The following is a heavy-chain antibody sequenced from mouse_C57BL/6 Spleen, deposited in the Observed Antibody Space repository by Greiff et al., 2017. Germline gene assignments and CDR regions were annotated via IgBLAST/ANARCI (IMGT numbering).Heavy chain of an antibody. CDR2: IYPRDGST. V-gene: IGHV1-85*01. D-gene: IGHD2-4*01. CDR3: ARSGGLRRDYYAMDY. CDR1: GYTFTSYD. Sequence: QVHVKQSGPELVKPGASVKLSCKASGYTFTSYDINWVKQRPGQGLEWIGWIYPRDGSTKYNEKFKGKATLTVDTSSSTAYMELHSLTSEDSAVYFCARSGGLRRDYYAMDYWGQGTSVTVSS. J-gene: IGHJ4*01.